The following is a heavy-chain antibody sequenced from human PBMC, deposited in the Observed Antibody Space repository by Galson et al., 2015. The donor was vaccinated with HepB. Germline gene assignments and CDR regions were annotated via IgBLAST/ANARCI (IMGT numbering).Heavy chain of an antibody. CDR1: GFTFSSYS. V-gene: IGHV3-21*01. J-gene: IGHJ4*02. Sequence: SLRLSSAASGFTFSSYSMHWVRQAPGKGLEWVSSISSSSSYIYYADSVRGRFTISRDNAKNSLFLQMSGLRGEDTALYYCARDLGYSSAWYSDYWGQGTLVTVSS. CDR3: ARDLGYSSAWYSDY. CDR2: ISSSSSYI. D-gene: IGHD6-19*01.